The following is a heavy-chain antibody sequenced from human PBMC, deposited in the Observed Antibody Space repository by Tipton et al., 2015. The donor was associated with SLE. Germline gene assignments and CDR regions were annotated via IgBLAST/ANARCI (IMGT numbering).Heavy chain of an antibody. V-gene: IGHV4-61*02. CDR1: GGSISSGSSY. CDR2: IYTSGST. Sequence: GLVKPSQTLSLTCTVSGGSISSGSSYWSWIRQPAGKGLEWIGRIYTSGSTNYNPSLKSRLTISLDTSKNQFSLTLSSVTAADTAVYYCASQSYGSGTWRFDPWGQGNLVTVSS. D-gene: IGHD3-10*01. J-gene: IGHJ5*02. CDR3: ASQSYGSGTWRFDP.